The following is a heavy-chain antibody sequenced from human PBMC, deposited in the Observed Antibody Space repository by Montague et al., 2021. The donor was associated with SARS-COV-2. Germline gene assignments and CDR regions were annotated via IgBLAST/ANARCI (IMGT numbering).Heavy chain of an antibody. CDR2: IDRDGDE. J-gene: IGHJ4*02. CDR1: GFSLSTSGMC. V-gene: IGHV2-70*01. D-gene: IGHD3-9*01. CDR3: ARVRYFDTTFDX. Sequence: VKPTQTLTLTCTFSGFSLSTSGMCVSWIRQPPGKALEWLALIDRDGDEFYSTSLKTRLTISKDTSKNQVVLTMTNMDPVDTATYYCARVRYFDTTFDXWGQGTLVTVSS.